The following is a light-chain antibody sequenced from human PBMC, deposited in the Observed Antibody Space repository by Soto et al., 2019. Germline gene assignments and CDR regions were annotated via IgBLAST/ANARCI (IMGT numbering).Light chain of an antibody. Sequence: DIQMTQSPSTLSASVGDRVTITCRASQSISSWLAWYQQKPGKAPKLLIYDASSLESGVPSRFSGSGSGTEFTLTISSLPPDDFATYDCQQYNSYSPTFGQGTKVEIK. CDR2: DAS. CDR1: QSISSW. J-gene: IGKJ1*01. CDR3: QQYNSYSPT. V-gene: IGKV1-5*01.